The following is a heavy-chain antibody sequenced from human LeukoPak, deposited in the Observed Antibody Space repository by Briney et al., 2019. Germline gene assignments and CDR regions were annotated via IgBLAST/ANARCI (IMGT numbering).Heavy chain of an antibody. V-gene: IGHV3-23*01. J-gene: IGHJ4*02. Sequence: GGSLRLSCAASGFTFSSYAMSWVRQAPGKGLEWVSAISGSGGSTYYADSVKGRFTISRDNSKNTLYLQMNSLRAEDAAVFYCAKESHDSSGWDFDYWGQGTLVTVSS. CDR3: AKESHDSSGWDFDY. CDR1: GFTFSSYA. CDR2: ISGSGGST. D-gene: IGHD3-22*01.